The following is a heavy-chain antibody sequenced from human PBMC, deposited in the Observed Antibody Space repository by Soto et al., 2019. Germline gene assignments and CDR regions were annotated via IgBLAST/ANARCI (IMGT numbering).Heavy chain of an antibody. CDR2: IIPYIGNT. V-gene: IGHV1-18*01. J-gene: IGHJ4*02. Sequence: WLYHATGKGLEWMGWIIPYIGNTNYAQKLQGRVTITADASTSTAYMELSSLRSEDTAVYYCTTAKYYYDSSGYFLYASFDYWGQGTLVTVSS. CDR3: TTAKYYYDSSGYFLYASFDY. D-gene: IGHD3-22*01.